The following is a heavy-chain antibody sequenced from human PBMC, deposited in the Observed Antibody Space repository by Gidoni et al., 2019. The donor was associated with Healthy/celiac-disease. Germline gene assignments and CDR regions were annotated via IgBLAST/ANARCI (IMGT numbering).Heavy chain of an antibody. CDR2: IYYSGST. Sequence: QVQLQESGPGLVKPSETLSLTCTVPVGSISSYYWSWIRQPPGKGLEWIGYIYYSGSTNYNPSIKSRVTISVDTSKNQFALKLSSVTAADTAVYYCVASVTTPYYFDYWGQGTLVTVSS. CDR1: VGSISSYY. D-gene: IGHD4-17*01. V-gene: IGHV4-59*01. J-gene: IGHJ4*02. CDR3: VASVTTPYYFDY.